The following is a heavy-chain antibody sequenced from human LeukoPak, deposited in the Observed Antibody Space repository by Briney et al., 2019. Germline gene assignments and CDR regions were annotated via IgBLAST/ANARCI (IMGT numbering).Heavy chain of an antibody. D-gene: IGHD2-2*01. CDR3: ARDRTLGYCSSTSCSNFDY. CDR2: ISSSSSYI. CDR1: GFTFSSFT. V-gene: IGHV3-21*01. Sequence: GGSLILSCAASGFTFSSFTMNWVRQAPGKGLEWVSSISSSSSYIYYADSVKGRFTISRDNAKNSLYLQMNSLRAEDTAVYYCARDRTLGYCSSTSCSNFDYWGQGTLVTVSS. J-gene: IGHJ4*02.